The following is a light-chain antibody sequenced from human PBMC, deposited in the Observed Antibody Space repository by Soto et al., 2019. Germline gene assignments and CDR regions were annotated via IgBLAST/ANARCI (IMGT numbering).Light chain of an antibody. CDR1: QSVSSSY. V-gene: IGKV3-20*01. CDR3: HQYGSSPWT. J-gene: IGKJ1*01. Sequence: TRAPDTKCVALGGRRIINRKASQSVSSSYLAWSQQKPGQAPRLLIYGASSRATGIPDRFSGSGSGIDFPLTISRLELEAREVYFCHQYGSSPWTLGPGTKVDIK. CDR2: GAS.